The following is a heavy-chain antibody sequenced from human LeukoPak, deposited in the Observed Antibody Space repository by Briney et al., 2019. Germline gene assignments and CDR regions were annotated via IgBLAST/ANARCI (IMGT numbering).Heavy chain of an antibody. CDR1: GFTFSSYG. CDR2: ISGSGGST. Sequence: GGSLRLSCAASGFTFSSYGMSWVRQAPGKGLEWVSAISGSGGSTYYADSVKGRFTISRDNSKNTLYLQMNSLRAEDTAVYYCARGRTTYNYDSSVYSFDYWCQGTLVIVAS. J-gene: IGHJ4*02. V-gene: IGHV3-23*01. CDR3: ARGRTTYNYDSSVYSFDY. D-gene: IGHD3-22*01.